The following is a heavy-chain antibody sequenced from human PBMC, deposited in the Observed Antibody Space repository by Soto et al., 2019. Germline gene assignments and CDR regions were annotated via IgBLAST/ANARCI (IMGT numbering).Heavy chain of an antibody. Sequence: PAGSMRLCCAASGVTLEDWAVIVVCQAPGKGLGWVSRINSDGSSTSYADSVKGRFTISRDNAKNTLYLQMNSLRAEDTAVYYCARDMAAAGNNFDYWGQGTLVTVSS. J-gene: IGHJ4*02. CDR1: GVTLEDWA. CDR2: INSDGSST. CDR3: ARDMAAAGNNFDY. V-gene: IGHV3-74*01. D-gene: IGHD6-13*01.